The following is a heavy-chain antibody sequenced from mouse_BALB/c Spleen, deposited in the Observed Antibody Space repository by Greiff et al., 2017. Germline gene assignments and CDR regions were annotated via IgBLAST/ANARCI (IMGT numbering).Heavy chain of an antibody. CDR3: AREGDGYYLFAY. CDR2: ISTYYGNT. V-gene: IGHV1-67*01. D-gene: IGHD2-3*01. J-gene: IGHJ3*01. CDR1: SYTFTDYA. Sequence: QVQLQQSGPELVRPGVSVKISCKGSSYTFTDYAMHWVKQSHAKSLEWIGVISTYYGNTNYNQKFKGKATMTVDKSSSTAYMELARLTSEDSAVDYCAREGDGYYLFAYWGQGTLVTVSA.